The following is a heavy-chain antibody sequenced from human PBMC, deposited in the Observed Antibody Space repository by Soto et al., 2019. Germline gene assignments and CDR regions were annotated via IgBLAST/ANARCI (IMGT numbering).Heavy chain of an antibody. D-gene: IGHD6-19*01. CDR1: GGTFSSYA. CDR3: AGYSSGWYVPYYFDY. J-gene: IGHJ4*02. CDR2: IIPIFGTA. Sequence: GASVKVSCKASGGTFSSYAISWVRHAPGQGLEWMGGIIPIFGTANYAQKFQGRVTITADESTSTAYMELSSLRSEDTAVYYCAGYSSGWYVPYYFDYWGQGTLVTVSS. V-gene: IGHV1-69*13.